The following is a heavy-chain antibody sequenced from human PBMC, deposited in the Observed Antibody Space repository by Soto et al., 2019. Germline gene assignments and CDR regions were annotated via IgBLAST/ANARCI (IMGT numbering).Heavy chain of an antibody. CDR2: IYPGDSDT. Sequence: GESLKISCKGSGYSFTSYWTGWVRQMPGKGLELMGIIYPGDSDTRYSPSFQGQVTISADKSISTAYLQWSNLKASDTAMYYCARTAAAGKYYYGMDVWGQGTTVTVSS. V-gene: IGHV5-51*01. J-gene: IGHJ6*02. CDR3: ARTAAAGKYYYGMDV. D-gene: IGHD6-13*01. CDR1: GYSFTSYW.